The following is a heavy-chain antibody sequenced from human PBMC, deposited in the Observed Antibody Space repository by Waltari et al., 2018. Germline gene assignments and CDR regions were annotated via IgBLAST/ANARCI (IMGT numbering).Heavy chain of an antibody. CDR3: ARVSGRYCSSTSCYSGWFDP. J-gene: IGHJ5*02. Sequence: QVQLQESGPGLVKPSQTLSLTCTVSGGSISSGGYYWSWIRQHPGKGREWIGYIYYSGSTYYNPSLKSRVTISVDTSKNQFSLKLSSVTAADTAVYYCARVSGRYCSSTSCYSGWFDPWGQGTLVTVSS. D-gene: IGHD2-2*02. CDR2: IYYSGST. V-gene: IGHV4-31*03. CDR1: GGSISSGGYY.